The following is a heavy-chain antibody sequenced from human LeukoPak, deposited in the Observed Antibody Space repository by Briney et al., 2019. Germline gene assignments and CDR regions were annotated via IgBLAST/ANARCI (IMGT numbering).Heavy chain of an antibody. CDR2: IYPGDSDT. J-gene: IGHJ5*02. D-gene: IGHD6-13*01. V-gene: IGHV5-51*01. Sequence: GESLKISCKGSGYSFTSYWIGWVRQMPGKGLEWMGIIYPGDSDTRYSPSFQGQVTISADKSISTAYLQWSSLKASDTAMYYCARSPNFYSSSWYWFDPWGQGTLVTVSS. CDR3: ARSPNFYSSSWYWFDP. CDR1: GYSFTSYW.